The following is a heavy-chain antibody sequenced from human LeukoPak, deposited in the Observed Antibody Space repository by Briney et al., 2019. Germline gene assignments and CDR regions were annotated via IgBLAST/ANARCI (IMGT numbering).Heavy chain of an antibody. V-gene: IGHV4-30-4*07. D-gene: IGHD2-15*01. CDR1: AGSISSGGHS. CDR3: ARVDCSGGSCYNGHFDY. Sequence: SETLSLTCAVSAGSISSGGHSWSWIRQPPGKGLEWIGYIYYSGSTYYNPSLKSRLTISVDTSNNQFSLRLNSVTAADTAVYYCARVDCSGGSCYNGHFDYWGQGTLVTVSS. J-gene: IGHJ4*02. CDR2: IYYSGST.